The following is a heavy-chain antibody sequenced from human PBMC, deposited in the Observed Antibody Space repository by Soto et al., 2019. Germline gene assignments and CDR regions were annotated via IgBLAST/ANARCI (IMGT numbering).Heavy chain of an antibody. CDR3: ARSVAGYYFDY. Sequence: SETLSLTCTVSGDSISKKYWNWIRQPPGKGLEWIGYIYDSGSTNYNPSLQSRVTISLDRSNNQFSLKLTSVIAADTAVYYCARSVAGYYFDYWGQGTLVTVSS. V-gene: IGHV4-59*01. D-gene: IGHD6-19*01. J-gene: IGHJ4*02. CDR1: GDSISKKY. CDR2: IYDSGST.